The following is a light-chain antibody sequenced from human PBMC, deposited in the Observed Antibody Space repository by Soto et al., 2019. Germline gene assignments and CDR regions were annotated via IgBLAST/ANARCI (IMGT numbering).Light chain of an antibody. Sequence: EIVLTQSPGTLSLSPGERATLSCRASQSVSSSYLAWYQQKPGQAPRLLIYGASSRATGIPDRFSGSGSGTDFTLTISTLEPEDFAVYYCRQYGSSPQKFGQGTKVEIK. CDR3: RQYGSSPQK. J-gene: IGKJ1*01. CDR2: GAS. V-gene: IGKV3-20*01. CDR1: QSVSSSY.